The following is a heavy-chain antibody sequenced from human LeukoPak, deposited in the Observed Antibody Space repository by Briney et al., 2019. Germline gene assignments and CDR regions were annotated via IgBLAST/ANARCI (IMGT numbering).Heavy chain of an antibody. D-gene: IGHD6-13*01. V-gene: IGHV3-21*01. CDR2: ISSSSSYI. CDR3: ARDLSSSSWYEVDY. Sequence: GGSLRLSCAASGFTFSSYAMSWVRQAPGKGLEWVSSISSSSSYIYYADSVKGRFTISRDNAKNSLYLQMNSLRAEDTAVYYCARDLSSSSWYEVDYWGQGTLVTVSS. CDR1: GFTFSSYA. J-gene: IGHJ4*02.